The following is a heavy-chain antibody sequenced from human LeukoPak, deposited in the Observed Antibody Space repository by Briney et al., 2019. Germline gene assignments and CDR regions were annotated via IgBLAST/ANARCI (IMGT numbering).Heavy chain of an antibody. CDR1: GGSISSGDYY. D-gene: IGHD5-18*01. CDR2: IYYSGGT. Sequence: SETLSLTCTVSGGSISSGDYYWSWIRQPPGKGLEWIGYIYYSGGTYYNPSLKSRVTISVDTSKNQFSLKLSSVTAADTAVYYCARVKYSYAFDIWGQGTMVTVSS. J-gene: IGHJ3*02. CDR3: ARVKYSYAFDI. V-gene: IGHV4-30-4*08.